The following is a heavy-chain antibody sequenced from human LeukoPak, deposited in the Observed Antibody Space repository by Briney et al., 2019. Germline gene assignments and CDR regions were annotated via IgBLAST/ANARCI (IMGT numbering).Heavy chain of an antibody. V-gene: IGHV1-18*01. CDR2: ISAYNGNT. Sequence: GASVKVSCKASGYTFTSYGISWVRQAPGQRLEWMGWISAYNGNTNYAQKLQGRVTMTTDTSTSTAYMELRSLRSDDTAVYYCARGPTYYDFWSGDAFDIWGQGTMVTVSS. D-gene: IGHD3-3*01. CDR3: ARGPTYYDFWSGDAFDI. CDR1: GYTFTSYG. J-gene: IGHJ3*02.